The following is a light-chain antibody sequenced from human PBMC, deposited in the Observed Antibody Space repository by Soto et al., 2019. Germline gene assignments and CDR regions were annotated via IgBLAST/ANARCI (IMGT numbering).Light chain of an antibody. CDR1: SSDVGGYNY. Sequence: QSALTQPRSVSGSPGQSVTISCTGTSSDVGGYNYVSWYQQHPGKAPKLMIYDVSKRPSGVPDRFSGSKSGNTASLTISGLLAEDEADYYCCSYAGSYTLVVFGGGTKLTVL. V-gene: IGLV2-11*01. CDR3: CSYAGSYTLVV. CDR2: DVS. J-gene: IGLJ2*01.